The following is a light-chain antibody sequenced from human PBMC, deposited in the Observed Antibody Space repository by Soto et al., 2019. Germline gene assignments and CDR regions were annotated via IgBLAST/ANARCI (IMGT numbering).Light chain of an antibody. CDR3: SSYAGSNNWV. CDR1: SSDVGGYNY. CDR2: EVN. Sequence: QSALTQPASVSGSPGQSVTISCTGTSSDVGGYNYVSWYQQHPGKAPKLMICEVNKRPSGVPDRFSGSKSGNTASLTVSGLQAEDEADYYCSSYAGSNNWVFGGGTKLTVL. V-gene: IGLV2-8*01. J-gene: IGLJ3*02.